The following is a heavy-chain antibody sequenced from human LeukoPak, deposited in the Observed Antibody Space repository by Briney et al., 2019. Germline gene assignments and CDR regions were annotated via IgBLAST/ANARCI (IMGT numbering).Heavy chain of an antibody. J-gene: IGHJ3*02. V-gene: IGHV4-59*01. CDR1: GASISPYH. CDR3: ARGGAPYDFWSGYPLRYAFDI. CDR2: IYYSGST. D-gene: IGHD3-3*01. Sequence: SETLSLTCTVSGASISPYHWSWIRQPPGKGLEWIGYIYYSGSTNYNPSLKSRVTISVDTSKNQFSLKLSSVTAADTAVYYCARGGAPYDFWSGYPLRYAFDIWGQGTMVTVSS.